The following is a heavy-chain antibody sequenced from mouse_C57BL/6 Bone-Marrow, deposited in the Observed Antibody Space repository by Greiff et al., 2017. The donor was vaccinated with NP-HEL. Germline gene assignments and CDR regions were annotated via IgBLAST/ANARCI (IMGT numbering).Heavy chain of an antibody. CDR1: GYTFTSYW. CDR3: ARERALPGSFAY. D-gene: IGHD5-5*01. CDR2: IYPGSGST. Sequence: VQLQQPGAELVKPGASVKMSCKASGYTFTSYWITWVKQRPGQGLEWIGDIYPGSGSTNYNEKFKSKATLTVDTSSSTAYMQLSSLTSEDSAVYYCARERALPGSFAYWGQGTLVTVSA. V-gene: IGHV1-55*01. J-gene: IGHJ3*01.